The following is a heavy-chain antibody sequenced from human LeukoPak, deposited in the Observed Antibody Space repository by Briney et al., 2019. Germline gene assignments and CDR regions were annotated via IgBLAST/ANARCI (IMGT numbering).Heavy chain of an antibody. CDR2: IYSGGST. J-gene: IGHJ6*03. V-gene: IGHV3-53*01. D-gene: IGHD3-10*01. Sequence: GGSLRLSCAASGFTVSSNDMSWVRQAPGKGLECISVIYSGGSTDYADSGKGRFTISRDNAKNSLYLQMNSLRAEDTAVYYCARNQGYYYGSGSHLMGMDVWGKGTTVTISS. CDR3: ARNQGYYYGSGSHLMGMDV. CDR1: GFTVSSND.